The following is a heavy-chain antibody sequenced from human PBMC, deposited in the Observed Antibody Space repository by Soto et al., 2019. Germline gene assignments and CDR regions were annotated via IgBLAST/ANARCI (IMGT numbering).Heavy chain of an antibody. CDR3: ARGGYYYDSSGYYDFDY. V-gene: IGHV1-46*01. CDR1: GYTFTSYY. Sequence: ASVKVSCKASGYTFTSYYMHWVRQAPGQGLEWMGIINPSGGSTSYAQKFQGRVTMTRDTSTSTVYMELSSLRSEDTAVYYCARGGYYYDSSGYYDFDYWGQGTLVTVSS. CDR2: INPSGGST. J-gene: IGHJ4*02. D-gene: IGHD3-22*01.